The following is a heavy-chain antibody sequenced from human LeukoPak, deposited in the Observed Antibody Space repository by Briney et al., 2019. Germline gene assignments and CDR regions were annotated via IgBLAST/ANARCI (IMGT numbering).Heavy chain of an antibody. CDR3: TRDHDCGTTPCQLSYFNS. J-gene: IGHJ4*02. D-gene: IGHD2-2*01. CDR2: MNPDGSEK. V-gene: IGHV3-7*01. Sequence: AGGSLRLSCAASGSTLKNHWMSWVHQAPGKGLEWVANMNPDGSEKYHLVSVRGRFTISRDNAENSLYLQMNSLTADDTAVYYCTRDHDCGTTPCQLSYFNSWGQGTLVTVSS. CDR1: GSTLKNHW.